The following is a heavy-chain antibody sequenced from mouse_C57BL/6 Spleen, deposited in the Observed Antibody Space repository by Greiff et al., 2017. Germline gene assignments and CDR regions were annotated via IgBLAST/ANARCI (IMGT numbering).Heavy chain of an antibody. CDR1: GFNIKDYY. Sequence: EVQLQQSGAELVKPGASVKLSCTASGFNIKDYYMPWVKQRTEQGLEWIGRIDPEDGATKYAQKFQGKATITADQSSNTAYLQLSSLTSENTAVYYCARADDGYAYWGQGTTLTVAS. V-gene: IGHV14-2*01. J-gene: IGHJ2*01. CDR3: ARADDGYAY. D-gene: IGHD2-3*01. CDR2: IDPEDGAT.